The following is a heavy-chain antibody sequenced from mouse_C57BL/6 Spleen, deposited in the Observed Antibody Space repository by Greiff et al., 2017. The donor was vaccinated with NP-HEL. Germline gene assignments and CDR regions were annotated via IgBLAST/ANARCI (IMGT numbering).Heavy chain of an antibody. CDR2: ISYDGSN. Sequence: EVQLQQSGPGLVKPSQSLSLTCSVTGYSITSGYYWNWIRQFPGNKLEWMGYISYDGSNNYNPSLKNRISITRDTSKNQFFLKLNSVTTEDTATYYCASDLPWFAYWGQGTLVTVSA. CDR3: ASDLPWFAY. CDR1: GYSITSGYY. J-gene: IGHJ3*01. V-gene: IGHV3-6*01.